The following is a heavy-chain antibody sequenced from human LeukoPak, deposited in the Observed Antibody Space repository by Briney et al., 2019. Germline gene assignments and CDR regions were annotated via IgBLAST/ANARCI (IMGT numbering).Heavy chain of an antibody. D-gene: IGHD3-9*01. Sequence: GESLKISCKGSGYSFTNYWIAWVRQMPGKGLEWMGIIYPGDSDTRYSPSFQGQVTISADKSITTAYLQLSSLKASDTAMYYCARKAAGFDHFDYWGQGTLVTVSS. J-gene: IGHJ4*02. CDR2: IYPGDSDT. CDR3: ARKAAGFDHFDY. V-gene: IGHV5-51*01. CDR1: GYSFTNYW.